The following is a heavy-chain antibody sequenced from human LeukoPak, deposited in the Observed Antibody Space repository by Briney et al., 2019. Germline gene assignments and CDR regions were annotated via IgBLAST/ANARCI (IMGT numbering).Heavy chain of an antibody. D-gene: IGHD7-27*01. CDR3: AKDVSNWGAFDI. V-gene: IGHV3-23*01. CDR2: ISGSGGST. Sequence: GGSLRLSCVASGFTFSSYAMSWVRQAPGKGLEWVSAISGSGGSTYYADSVKGRFTISRDNSKNTLYLQMNSLRAEDTAVYYCAKDVSNWGAFDIWGQGTMVTVSS. CDR1: GFTFSSYA. J-gene: IGHJ3*02.